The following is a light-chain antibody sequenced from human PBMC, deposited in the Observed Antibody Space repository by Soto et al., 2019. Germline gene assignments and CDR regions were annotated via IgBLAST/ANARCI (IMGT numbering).Light chain of an antibody. J-gene: IGKJ1*01. CDR3: HQYGSAPAWT. CDR1: QSISSNY. Sequence: EIVLTQSPGTLSLFPGERATLSCRASQSISSNYLAWYQHKPGQAPRLLIHGASNRATGIPDRFSGAGSGTDFNLTISRLEPEDFAVYYCHQYGSAPAWTFGQGTKVEIK. V-gene: IGKV3-20*01. CDR2: GAS.